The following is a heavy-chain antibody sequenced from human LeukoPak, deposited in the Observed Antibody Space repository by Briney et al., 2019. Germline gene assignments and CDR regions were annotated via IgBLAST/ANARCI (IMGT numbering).Heavy chain of an antibody. J-gene: IGHJ4*02. CDR3: ASLSGSYYYVDY. Sequence: GGSLRLSCAASGFTFSSYAMSWVRQAPGKGLEWVSAISGSGGSTYYADSVKGRFTISRDNSKNTVYLQMNSLRVEDTAVYYCASLSGSYYYVDYWGQGTLVTVSS. V-gene: IGHV3-23*01. D-gene: IGHD1-26*01. CDR1: GFTFSSYA. CDR2: ISGSGGST.